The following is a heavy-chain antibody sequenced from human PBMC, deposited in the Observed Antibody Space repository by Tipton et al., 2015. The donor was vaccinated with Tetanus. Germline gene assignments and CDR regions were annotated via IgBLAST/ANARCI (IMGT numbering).Heavy chain of an antibody. CDR1: GFTFSMFS. Sequence: SLRLSCVASGFTFSMFSMNWVRQAPGKGLEWVANIKQDGNEKYHVDSVKGRFTISRDNGKNLLYLQMNSLRVEDTAVYYCARDPHTIRTGNHRGFDYWGQGTKVTVSS. CDR2: IKQDGNEK. J-gene: IGHJ4*02. D-gene: IGHD3-10*01. CDR3: ARDPHTIRTGNHRGFDY. V-gene: IGHV3-7*03.